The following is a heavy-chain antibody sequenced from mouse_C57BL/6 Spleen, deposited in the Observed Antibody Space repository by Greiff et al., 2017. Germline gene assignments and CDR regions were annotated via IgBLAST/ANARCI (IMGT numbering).Heavy chain of an antibody. D-gene: IGHD1-1*01. J-gene: IGHJ4*01. CDR1: GYTFTSYW. CDR3: AKGDGSSDYYAMDY. CDR2: INPSNGGT. V-gene: IGHV1-53*01. Sequence: VQPQQPGTEMVKPGASVKLSCKASGYTFTSYWMHWVKQRPGQGLEWIGNINPSNGGTNYNEKFKSKATLTVDKSSSTAYMQLSSLTSEDPAVYYCAKGDGSSDYYAMDYWGQGTSVTVSS.